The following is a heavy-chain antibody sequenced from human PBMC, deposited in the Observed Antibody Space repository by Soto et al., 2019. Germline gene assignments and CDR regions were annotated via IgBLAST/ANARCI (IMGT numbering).Heavy chain of an antibody. J-gene: IGHJ4*02. D-gene: IGHD4-4*01. CDR3: ARGAYRYFDY. Sequence: GGSLRLSCVASGSTFSGYAMHWIRQAPGKAPEWVALISSDGSSTLYADSVRGRFTISRDNSRDTLYLQLNSLRPDDTAVFSCARGAYRYFDYWGQGTLVTVSS. CDR2: ISSDGSST. CDR1: GSTFSGYA. V-gene: IGHV3-30-3*01.